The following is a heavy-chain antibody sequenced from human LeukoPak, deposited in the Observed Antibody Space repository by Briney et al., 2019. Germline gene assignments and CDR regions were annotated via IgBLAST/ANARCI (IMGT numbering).Heavy chain of an antibody. CDR2: IYWDDDK. J-gene: IGHJ4*02. CDR1: GFSLSTSGVG. D-gene: IGHD3-22*01. Sequence: ESGPTLVNHTQTLTLTCTFSGFSLSTSGVGVGWIRQPPGKALEWLALIYWDDDKRYSPSLESRLTITKDTSKNQVVLTMTNMDPVDTATYYCAHRHYDSSGSLNYFDYWGQGTLVTVSS. V-gene: IGHV2-5*02. CDR3: AHRHYDSSGSLNYFDY.